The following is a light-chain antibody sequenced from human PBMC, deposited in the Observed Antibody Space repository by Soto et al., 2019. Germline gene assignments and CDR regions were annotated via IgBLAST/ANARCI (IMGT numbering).Light chain of an antibody. V-gene: IGKV3-20*01. Sequence: EIVLTQSPTTLSLSPGEGATLSCRASQGVPDNYLAWLQQKPGQSPRLLIYGASSRATGIPDRFSGSGSGTDFTLTISRVEPDDFALYYCHQYTSPPWTLGQGTRVE. CDR3: HQYTSPPWT. CDR1: QGVPDNY. CDR2: GAS. J-gene: IGKJ1*01.